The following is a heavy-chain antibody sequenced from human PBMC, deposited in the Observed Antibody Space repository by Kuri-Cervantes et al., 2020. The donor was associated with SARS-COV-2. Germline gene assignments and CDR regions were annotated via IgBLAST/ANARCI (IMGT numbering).Heavy chain of an antibody. Sequence: GGSLRLSCAASGFTFSSYSMNWVRQAPGKGLEWVSYISSSSSIIYYADSVKGRFTISRDNAKNSLYLQMNSLRAEDTAVYYCATRPTPRYDEAFDIWGQGTMVTVSS. D-gene: IGHD2-15*01. CDR1: GFTFSSYS. CDR2: ISSSSSII. CDR3: ATRPTPRYDEAFDI. J-gene: IGHJ3*02. V-gene: IGHV3-48*01.